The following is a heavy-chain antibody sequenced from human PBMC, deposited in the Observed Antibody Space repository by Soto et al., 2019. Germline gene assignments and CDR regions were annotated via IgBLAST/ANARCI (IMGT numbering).Heavy chain of an antibody. Sequence: GGSLRLSCAASGFTFSDYVMNWVRQTPGKGLEWVSTITVTSDNTYYADSVKGRFTISRDNSKNTLYLQLNSLRDEDTAVYYCAKRYTSGPAPFDSLGQGTLVTVYS. V-gene: IGHV3-23*01. CDR2: ITVTSDNT. CDR1: GFTFSDYV. J-gene: IGHJ4*02. D-gene: IGHD6-19*01. CDR3: AKRYTSGPAPFDS.